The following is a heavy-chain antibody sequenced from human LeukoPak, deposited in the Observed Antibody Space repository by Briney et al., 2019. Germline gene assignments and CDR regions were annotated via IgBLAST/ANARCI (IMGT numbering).Heavy chain of an antibody. CDR2: VYHGGNT. J-gene: IGHJ4*02. CDR3: ARSYSGSFLY. V-gene: IGHV4-38-2*02. D-gene: IGHD1-26*01. CDR1: GFSITSGYY. Sequence: SETLSLTCTVSGFSITSGYYWGWIRQPPGKGLEFIGSVYHGGNTYYKASLKSRVTISLDTSKNQFSLRLSSVTAADTAVYYCARSYSGSFLYWGQGSLVTVSS.